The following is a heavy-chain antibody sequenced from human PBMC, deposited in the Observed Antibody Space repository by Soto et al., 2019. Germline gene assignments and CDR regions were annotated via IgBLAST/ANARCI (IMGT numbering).Heavy chain of an antibody. CDR2: IWYDGGNK. J-gene: IGHJ4*02. CDR1: GFNFSSYV. D-gene: IGHD6-19*01. Sequence: QVQLVESGGGVVQTGRSLRLSCAASGFNFSSYVMHWVRQAPGKGLEWVAVIWYDGGNKYYADSVKGRFTISRDNSKNTLYLQMNRLRAEDTAVYYCARDGQWLTRDGLRSSYYFDYWGQGTLVTVSS. CDR3: ARDGQWLTRDGLRSSYYFDY. V-gene: IGHV3-33*01.